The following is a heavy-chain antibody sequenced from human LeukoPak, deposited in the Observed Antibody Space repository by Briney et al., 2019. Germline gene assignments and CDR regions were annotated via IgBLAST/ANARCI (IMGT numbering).Heavy chain of an antibody. CDR1: GYTFTNYG. J-gene: IGHJ4*02. D-gene: IGHD2-8*01. Sequence: ASVKVSCKASGYTFTNYGISWVRQAPGQGLEWMGYIIGNNGNTNYAQKFQGRVTMTTDTSTSTAYMELRSLRSDATAVYYCARDQVPWGVIDFWGQGTLVTVSS. CDR2: IIGNNGNT. CDR3: ARDQVPWGVIDF. V-gene: IGHV1-18*01.